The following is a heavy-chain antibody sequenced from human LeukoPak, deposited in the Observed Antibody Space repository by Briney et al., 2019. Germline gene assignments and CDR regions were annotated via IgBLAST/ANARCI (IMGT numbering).Heavy chain of an antibody. D-gene: IGHD6-19*01. CDR1: GFTFSSYA. V-gene: IGHV3-23*01. Sequence: GGSLRLSCAASGFTFSSYAMSWVRQAPGKGLEGVSGISGSGGRTYYADSVKGRFTISRDNSKNTLDLQMNSLRAEDTAVYYCAKTGGIGISVAHWGQGTLVTVSS. CDR2: ISGSGGRT. CDR3: AKTGGIGISVAH. J-gene: IGHJ4*02.